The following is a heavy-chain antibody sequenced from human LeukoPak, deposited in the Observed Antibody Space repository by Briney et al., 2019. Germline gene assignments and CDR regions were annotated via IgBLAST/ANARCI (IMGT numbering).Heavy chain of an antibody. J-gene: IGHJ4*02. CDR2: IRYDGSNK. CDR3: AKDRVHGQQYYFDY. Sequence: GGSLRLSCAASGFTFSSYGMHWVRQAPGKGLEWVAFIRYDGSNKYYADSVKGRFTISRDNSKNTLYLQMNSLRAEDTAVYYCAKDRVHGQQYYFDYWGQGTLVTVSS. V-gene: IGHV3-30*02. D-gene: IGHD4-11*01. CDR1: GFTFSSYG.